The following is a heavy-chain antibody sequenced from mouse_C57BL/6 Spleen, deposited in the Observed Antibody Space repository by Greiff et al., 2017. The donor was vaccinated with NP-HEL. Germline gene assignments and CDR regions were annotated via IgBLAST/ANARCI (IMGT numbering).Heavy chain of an antibody. CDR3: ARCYYGSSPWFAY. Sequence: LQESGAELVKPGASVKISCKASGYAFSSYWMNWVKQRPGKGLEWIGQIYPGDGDTNYNGKFKGKATLTADKSSSTAYMQLSSLTSEDSAVYFCARCYYGSSPWFAYWGQGTLVTVSA. CDR2: IYPGDGDT. J-gene: IGHJ3*01. V-gene: IGHV1-80*01. CDR1: GYAFSSYW. D-gene: IGHD1-1*01.